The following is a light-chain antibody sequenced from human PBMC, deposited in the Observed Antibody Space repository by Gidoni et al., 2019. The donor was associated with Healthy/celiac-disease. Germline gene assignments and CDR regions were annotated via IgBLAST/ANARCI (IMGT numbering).Light chain of an antibody. V-gene: IGKV1-39*01. Sequence: DIQMTQSPSSLSASVGDRVTITCLASQSISSDLNWYQQKPGKAPKLLIYASSSLQSGVPSRFSGSGSGTEFTLTISSLQPEDFATYYCQQSYSTAWTFGQGTKVEIK. CDR1: QSISSD. CDR2: ASS. CDR3: QQSYSTAWT. J-gene: IGKJ1*01.